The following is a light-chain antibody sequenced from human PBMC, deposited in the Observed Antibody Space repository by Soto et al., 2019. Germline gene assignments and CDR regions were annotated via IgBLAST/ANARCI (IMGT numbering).Light chain of an antibody. CDR3: QQYKNWLALT. J-gene: IGKJ4*01. CDR2: GVS. V-gene: IGKV3D-15*01. CDR1: QSVSSY. Sequence: MRQSPAPLSVSPGERGTLSCRASQSVSSYLAWYQQKSGQAPRLLIYGVSTRATGVPARFSGSGSGTEFTLTISSLQSEDSAVYYCQQYKNWLALTFGGGTKVDIK.